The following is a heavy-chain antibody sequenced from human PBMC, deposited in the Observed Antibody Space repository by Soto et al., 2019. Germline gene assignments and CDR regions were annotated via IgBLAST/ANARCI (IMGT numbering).Heavy chain of an antibody. D-gene: IGHD6-13*01. J-gene: IGHJ6*02. CDR3: ARDGLLWSSSWYRASGMDV. CDR2: IYYSGST. V-gene: IGHV4-31*03. Sequence: PSETLSLTCTVSGGSISSGGYYWSWIRQHPGKGLEWIGYIYYSGSTYYNPSLKSRVTISVDTSKNQFSLKLSSVTAADTAVYYCARDGLLWSSSWYRASGMDVWGQGTTVTV. CDR1: GGSISSGGYY.